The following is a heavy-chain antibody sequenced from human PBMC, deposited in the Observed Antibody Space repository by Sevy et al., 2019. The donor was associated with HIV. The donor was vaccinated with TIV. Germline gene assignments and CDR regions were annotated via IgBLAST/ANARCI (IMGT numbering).Heavy chain of an antibody. CDR2: ISGSAGGT. CDR3: AKGDSTFYGTDV. V-gene: IGHV3-23*01. CDR1: GFTFSTYT. J-gene: IGHJ6*02. Sequence: GGSLRLSCPASGFTFSTYTMTWVRQAPGKGLEWVSAISGSAGGTYYADSVKGRFTISRDNSKNTLYLQMNSLRVEDTAVYYCAKGDSTFYGTDVWGQGTTVTVSS. D-gene: IGHD6-13*01.